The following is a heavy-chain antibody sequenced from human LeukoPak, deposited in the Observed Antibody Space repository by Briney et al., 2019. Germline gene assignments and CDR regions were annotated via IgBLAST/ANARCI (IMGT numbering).Heavy chain of an antibody. J-gene: IGHJ4*02. Sequence: SETLSLTCTVSGGSISSSSYYWGWIRQPPGKRLEWIGSIYYSGSTYYNPSLKSRVTISVDTSKNQFSLKLSSVTAADTAVYYCARVDYYCSGGSCYYYFDYWGQGTLVTVSS. CDR2: IYYSGST. CDR3: ARVDYYCSGGSCYYYFDY. CDR1: GGSISSSSYY. V-gene: IGHV4-39*07. D-gene: IGHD2-15*01.